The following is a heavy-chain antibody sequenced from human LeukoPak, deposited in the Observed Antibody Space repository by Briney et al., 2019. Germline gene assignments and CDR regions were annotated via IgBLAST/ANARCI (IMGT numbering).Heavy chain of an antibody. V-gene: IGHV6-1*01. CDR2: TYYRSKWYR. CDR3: VKMSAGINY. J-gene: IGHJ4*02. D-gene: IGHD6-13*01. Sequence: SQTLSLTCAISGDSVASNIGAWNWIRQSPLRGLEWLGRTYYRSKWYRAYAESVKSRITINPDTSKNQFSLQLNSVTPEDTARYYRVKMSAGINYWGQGSLVTVSS. CDR1: GDSVASNIGA.